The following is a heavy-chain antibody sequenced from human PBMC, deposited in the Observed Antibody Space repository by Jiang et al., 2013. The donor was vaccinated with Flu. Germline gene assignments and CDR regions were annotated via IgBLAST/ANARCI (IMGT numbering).Heavy chain of an antibody. CDR2: IYTSGNT. CDR3: ARDRSFDY. CDR1: GDSISSANYY. Sequence: GPGLVKPSQTLSLTCTVSGDSISSANYYWNWIRQPAGKGLEWIGRIYTSGNTNYNPSLKSRVTISADTSKNQFSLRLSSVTAADTAVYYCARDRSFDYWGQGTLV. V-gene: IGHV4-61*02. J-gene: IGHJ4*02.